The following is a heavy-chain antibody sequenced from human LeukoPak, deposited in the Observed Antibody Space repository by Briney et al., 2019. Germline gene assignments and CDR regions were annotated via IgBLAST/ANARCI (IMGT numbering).Heavy chain of an antibody. V-gene: IGHV4-38-2*02. CDR3: AREVKGYDSSGYYLYFDY. D-gene: IGHD3-22*01. J-gene: IGHJ4*02. Sequence: SETLSLTCTVSGYSISSGYYWGWIRQPPGKGLEWIGSIYHSGSTYCNPSLKSRVTISVDTSKNQFSLKLSSVTAADTAVYYCAREVKGYDSSGYYLYFDYWGQGTLITVSS. CDR2: IYHSGST. CDR1: GYSISSGYY.